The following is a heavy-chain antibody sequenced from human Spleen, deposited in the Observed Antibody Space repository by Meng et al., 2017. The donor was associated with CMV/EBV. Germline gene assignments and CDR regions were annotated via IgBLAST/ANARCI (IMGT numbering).Heavy chain of an antibody. CDR3: ARVVSSGWSLYYYYGMDV. D-gene: IGHD6-19*01. Sequence: GESLKISCAASGFTFSSYEMNWVRQAPGKGLEWVSYISSSGSTIYYADSVKGRFTISRDNAKNSLYLQMNSLRAEDTAVYYCARVVSSGWSLYYYYGMDVWGQGTTVTVSS. V-gene: IGHV3-48*03. CDR1: GFTFSSYE. J-gene: IGHJ6*02. CDR2: ISSSGSTI.